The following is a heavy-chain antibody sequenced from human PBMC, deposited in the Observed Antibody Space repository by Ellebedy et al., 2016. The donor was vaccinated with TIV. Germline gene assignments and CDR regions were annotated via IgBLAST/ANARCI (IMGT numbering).Heavy chain of an antibody. CDR2: INPSDGNT. J-gene: IGHJ6*02. V-gene: IGHV1-46*01. CDR3: ARDRIVGSSSPYYNGMDV. Sequence: AASVKVSCKASGYTFTSNYIHWVRQAPGQGLEWMGIINPSDGNTRYAQKFSGRVSMTRDTSTSTVYMELSSLRSDDTAVYYCARDRIVGSSSPYYNGMDVWGQGTTVTVSS. D-gene: IGHD1-26*01. CDR1: GYTFTSNY.